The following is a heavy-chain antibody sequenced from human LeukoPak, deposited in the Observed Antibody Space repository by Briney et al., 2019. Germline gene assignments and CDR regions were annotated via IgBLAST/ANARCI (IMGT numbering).Heavy chain of an antibody. CDR1: GFTVSSNY. D-gene: IGHD3-3*01. CDR2: IYSGGST. CDR3: ARAGDFWSGYRDFRFDY. Sequence: GGSLRLSCAASGFTVSSNYMSWVRRAPGKGLEWVSVIYSGGSTYYADSVKGRFTISRDNSKNTLYLQMNSLRAEDTAVYYCARAGDFWSGYRDFRFDYWGQGTLVTVSS. J-gene: IGHJ4*02. V-gene: IGHV3-53*01.